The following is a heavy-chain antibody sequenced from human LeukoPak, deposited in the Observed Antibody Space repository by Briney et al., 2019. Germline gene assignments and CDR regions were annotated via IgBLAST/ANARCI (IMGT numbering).Heavy chain of an antibody. V-gene: IGHV1-69*05. CDR3: ARDRTPGTNGWFDP. CDR2: IIPIFGTA. D-gene: IGHD2-8*01. J-gene: IGHJ5*02. Sequence: SVKVSCKASGGTFSSYAISWVRQAPGQGLEWMGRIIPIFGTANYAQKFQGRVTITTDESTSTAYMELSSLRSEDTAVYYCARDRTPGTNGWFDPWGQGTLVTVSS. CDR1: GGTFSSYA.